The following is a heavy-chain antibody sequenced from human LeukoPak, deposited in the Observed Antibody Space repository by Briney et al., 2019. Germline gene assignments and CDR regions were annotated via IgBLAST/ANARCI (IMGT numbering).Heavy chain of an antibody. CDR1: GFTFSSYS. CDR3: ARDPYSGLFDY. V-gene: IGHV3-21*01. J-gene: IGHJ4*02. Sequence: GGSLRLSCAASGFTFSSYSMNWVRQAPGKGLEWVSSISSSSSYIYYADSVKGRFTISRDNAKNSLYLQMNSLRAEDTALYYCARDPYSGLFDYWGQGTLVTVSS. D-gene: IGHD4-11*01. CDR2: ISSSSSYI.